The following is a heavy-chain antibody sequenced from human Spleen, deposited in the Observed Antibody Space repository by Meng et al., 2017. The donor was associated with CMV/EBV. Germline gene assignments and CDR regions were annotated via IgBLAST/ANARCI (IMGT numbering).Heavy chain of an antibody. CDR1: GFTFSGSA. Sequence: GESLKISCAASGFTFSGSAMHWVRQASGKGLEWVGRIRSKANSYATAYAASVKGRFTISRDDSKNTAYLQMNSLKTEDTAVYYCTRSGSGSGRVGWGYYYYYYGMDVWGQGTTVTVSS. V-gene: IGHV3-73*01. J-gene: IGHJ6*02. CDR2: IRSKANSYAT. D-gene: IGHD3-10*01. CDR3: TRSGSGSGRVGWGYYYYYYGMDV.